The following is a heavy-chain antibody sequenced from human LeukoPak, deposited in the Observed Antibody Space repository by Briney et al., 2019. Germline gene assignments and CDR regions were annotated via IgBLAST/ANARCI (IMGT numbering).Heavy chain of an antibody. D-gene: IGHD1-1*01. J-gene: IGHJ4*02. V-gene: IGHV3-7*01. CDR3: ATDRDWTLLDY. CDR1: GFTFSSYW. CDR2: IKQDGSEK. Sequence: GGSLRLSCTASGFTFSSYWMSWVRQAPGKGLEWVANIKQDGSEKYYVDSVKGRFTISRDNAKNSLYLQMNSLRADDTAVYYCATDRDWTLLDYWGQGTLVTVSS.